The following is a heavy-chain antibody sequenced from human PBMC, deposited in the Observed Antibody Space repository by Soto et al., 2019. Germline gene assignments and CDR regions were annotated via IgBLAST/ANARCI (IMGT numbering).Heavy chain of an antibody. CDR2: IRSRGGTT. Sequence: EEQLLESGGDLVQPGGSLRLSCVASGFSFSTYAMTWVRQAPGKGLEWVSTIRSRGGTTYYTDSVKGRFTISRDNSKNTLFLQMNSLGAEDSVTYYCAKSPNTVTMSIGAFDIWGQGTVVTVSS. J-gene: IGHJ3*02. V-gene: IGHV3-23*01. D-gene: IGHD4-17*01. CDR1: GFSFSTYA. CDR3: AKSPNTVTMSIGAFDI.